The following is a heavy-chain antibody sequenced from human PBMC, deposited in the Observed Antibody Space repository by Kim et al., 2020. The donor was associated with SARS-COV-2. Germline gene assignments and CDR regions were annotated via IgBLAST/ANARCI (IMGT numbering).Heavy chain of an antibody. Sequence: GGSLRLSCAASGFTFSSYAMSWVRQAPGKGLEWVSAISGSGGSTYYADSVKGRFTISRDNSKNTLYLQMNSLRAEDTAVYYCAKDGVRPYIVVVPAAMEAYFDYWGQGTLVTVSS. J-gene: IGHJ4*02. D-gene: IGHD2-2*01. V-gene: IGHV3-23*01. CDR3: AKDGVRPYIVVVPAAMEAYFDY. CDR1: GFTFSSYA. CDR2: ISGSGGST.